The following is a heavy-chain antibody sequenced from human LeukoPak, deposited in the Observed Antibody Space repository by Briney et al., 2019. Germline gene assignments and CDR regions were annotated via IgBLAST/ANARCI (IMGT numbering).Heavy chain of an antibody. Sequence: PSETLSLTCTVSGGSMSDYYWNWIRQPAGKGLEWIGRFYSSGSTNYNPSLKSRVTLSVDISKNQFSLNLSSVTAADTAVYYCASEGIRDYYYYIMDVWGKGTTVTISS. CDR2: FYSSGST. CDR3: ASEGIRDYYYYIMDV. V-gene: IGHV4-4*07. J-gene: IGHJ6*03. D-gene: IGHD1-14*01. CDR1: GGSMSDYY.